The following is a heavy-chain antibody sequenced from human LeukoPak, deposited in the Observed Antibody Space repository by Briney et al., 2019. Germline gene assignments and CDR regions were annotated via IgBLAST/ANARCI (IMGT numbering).Heavy chain of an antibody. J-gene: IGHJ4*02. CDR3: ARRTLGYCSSTSCYVLDY. D-gene: IGHD2-2*01. Sequence: SETLSLTCTVSGGSISSYYWSWIRQPPGKGLEWIGYIYYSGSTNYNPSLKSRVTISVDTSKNQFSLKLSSVTAADTAVYYCARRTLGYCSSTSCYVLDYWGQGTLVTVSS. CDR1: GGSISSYY. CDR2: IYYSGST. V-gene: IGHV4-59*01.